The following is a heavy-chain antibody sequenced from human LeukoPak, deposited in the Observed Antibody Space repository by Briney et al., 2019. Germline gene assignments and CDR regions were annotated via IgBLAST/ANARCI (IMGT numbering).Heavy chain of an antibody. J-gene: IGHJ3*02. D-gene: IGHD6-13*01. CDR1: GFTFSSYG. V-gene: IGHV3-30*02. CDR3: AKALAAAGKVDAFDI. CDR2: IRYDGSYK. Sequence: PGGSLRLSCAASGFTFSSYGMHWVRQAPGKGLEWVAFIRYDGSYKYYADSVKGRFTISRDNSKNTLYLQMNSLRAEDTAVYYCAKALAAAGKVDAFDIWGQGTMVTVSS.